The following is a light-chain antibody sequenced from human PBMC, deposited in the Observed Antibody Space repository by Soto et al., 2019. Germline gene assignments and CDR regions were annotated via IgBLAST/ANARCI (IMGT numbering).Light chain of an antibody. Sequence: QSALTQPAPVSGSPGQSITISCTGTSSDVASYNLVSWYQQHPGKAPTLIIYEGSKRPSRVSNRFSGSNSGNTACLTIAGLQAEDESDYYSCSYAGGSTSYVFGTGTEVTVL. CDR3: CSYAGGSTSYV. CDR1: SSDVASYNL. CDR2: EGS. V-gene: IGLV2-23*01. J-gene: IGLJ1*01.